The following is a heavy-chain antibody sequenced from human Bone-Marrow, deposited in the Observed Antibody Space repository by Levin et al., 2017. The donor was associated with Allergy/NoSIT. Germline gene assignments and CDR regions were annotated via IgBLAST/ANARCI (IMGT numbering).Heavy chain of an antibody. CDR2: FNPEEGQR. Sequence: PVASVKVSCKVSGYTLTELSIHWVRQAPGKGLEWMGSFNPEEGQRIYAQEFQGRVTMTEDAFTDTAYMEVTSLRSEDTAVYYCATTYPTYYDSSVYPTWGRGTLVTVSS. CDR1: GYTLTELS. CDR3: ATTYPTYYDSSVYPT. V-gene: IGHV1-24*01. D-gene: IGHD3-22*01. J-gene: IGHJ2*01.